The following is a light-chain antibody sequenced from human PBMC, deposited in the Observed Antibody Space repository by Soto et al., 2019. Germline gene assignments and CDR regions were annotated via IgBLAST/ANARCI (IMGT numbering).Light chain of an antibody. V-gene: IGLV1-47*02. CDR2: SND. Sequence: QSAVTQPPSVSGTPGQRVTIFCSGRRSNIGSNLVYWYQQLPGTAPKLLIFSNDQRPSGVPDRFSGSRSGTSAPLAISGLRSEDEGDYYCAAWDDSLSGVVFGGGTKLTVL. CDR1: RSNIGSNL. J-gene: IGLJ2*01. CDR3: AAWDDSLSGVV.